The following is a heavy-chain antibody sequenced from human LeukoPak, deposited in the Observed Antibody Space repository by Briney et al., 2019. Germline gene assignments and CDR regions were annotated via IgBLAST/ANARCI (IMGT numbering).Heavy chain of an antibody. J-gene: IGHJ4*02. CDR2: ISSSSSYI. Sequence: PGGSLRLSCAASGFTFSSYSMNWVRQAPGKGLEWVSSISSSSSYIYYADSVKGRFTISRDNAKNTLYLQMNSLRAEDTAVYYCAKGETNSWYSFDYWGQGTLVTVSS. CDR3: AKGETNSWYSFDY. D-gene: IGHD6-13*01. V-gene: IGHV3-21*01. CDR1: GFTFSSYS.